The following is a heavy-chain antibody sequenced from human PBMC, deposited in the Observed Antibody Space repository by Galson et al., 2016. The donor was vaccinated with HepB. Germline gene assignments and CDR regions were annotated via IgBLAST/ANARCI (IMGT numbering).Heavy chain of an antibody. Sequence: LRLSCAASGFTFSSYTMHWIRQSPGKGLEWIGEINHRGSTTNPSLQSRVTMSVDMSKNQFSLRLTSVTAADTAMYYCARDPFCVDGICTQGIFDIWDQGTMVVVS. V-gene: IGHV4-34*01. CDR1: GFTFSSYT. D-gene: IGHD5-24*01. CDR2: INHRGST. CDR3: ARDPFCVDGICTQGIFDI. J-gene: IGHJ3*02.